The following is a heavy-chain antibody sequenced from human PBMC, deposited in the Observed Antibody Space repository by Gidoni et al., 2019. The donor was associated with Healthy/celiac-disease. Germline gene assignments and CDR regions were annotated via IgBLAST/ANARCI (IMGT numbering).Heavy chain of an antibody. D-gene: IGHD4-17*01. CDR1: GGTFSSYT. Sequence: QVQLVQSGAEVKKPGSSVKVSCKASGGTFSSYTISWVRQAPGQGLEWMGRIIPILGIANYAQKFQGRVTITADKSTSTAYMELSSLRSEDTAVYYCARDPDYGDYHAFDIWGQGTMVTVSS. CDR3: ARDPDYGDYHAFDI. CDR2: IIPILGIA. J-gene: IGHJ3*02. V-gene: IGHV1-69*08.